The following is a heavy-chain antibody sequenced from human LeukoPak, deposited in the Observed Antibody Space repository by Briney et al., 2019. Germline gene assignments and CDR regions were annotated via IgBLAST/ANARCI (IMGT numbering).Heavy chain of an antibody. D-gene: IGHD6-13*01. J-gene: IGHJ4*02. CDR1: GFTFSSYA. CDR3: AKVGDSSSWYYFDY. Sequence: LGGSLRLSCAASGFTFSSYAMSWVRQAPGKGLEWVSAISGSGGSTYYADSVKGRFTISRDNSKNTLYLQMNSLRAEDTAVYYCAKVGDSSSWYYFDYWGQGTLVTVSS. CDR2: ISGSGGST. V-gene: IGHV3-23*01.